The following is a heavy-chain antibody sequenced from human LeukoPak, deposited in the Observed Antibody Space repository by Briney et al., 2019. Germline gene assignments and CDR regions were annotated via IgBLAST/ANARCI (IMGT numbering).Heavy chain of an antibody. V-gene: IGHV3-7*01. CDR1: GFTFSNYW. CDR3: AREGGGGGYYSDSYGHPHFDC. J-gene: IGHJ4*02. Sequence: PGGSLRLSCAASGFTFSNYWTTWVRQAPGKGLEWVANMKPDGSEEYYVDSVRGRFTVSRDNARNSLYLQMDSLRAEDTAVYYCAREGGGGGYYSDSYGHPHFDCWGPGTLVTVSS. D-gene: IGHD3-22*01. CDR2: MKPDGSEE.